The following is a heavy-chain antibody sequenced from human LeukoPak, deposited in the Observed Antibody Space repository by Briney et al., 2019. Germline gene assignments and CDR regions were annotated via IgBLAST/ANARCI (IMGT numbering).Heavy chain of an antibody. J-gene: IGHJ5*02. CDR3: ARDPATIIIAAAGNWFDP. Sequence: ASVKVSCKASGYTFTSYHMHWVRQAPGQGLEWMGWINPNSGGTNYAQKFQGRVTMTRDTSISTAYMELSRLRSDDTAVYYCARDPATIIIAAAGNWFDPWGQGTLVTVSS. CDR2: INPNSGGT. V-gene: IGHV1-2*02. CDR1: GYTFTSYH. D-gene: IGHD6-13*01.